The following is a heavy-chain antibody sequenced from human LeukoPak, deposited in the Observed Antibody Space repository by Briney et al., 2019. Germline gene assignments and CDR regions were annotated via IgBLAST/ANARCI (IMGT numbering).Heavy chain of an antibody. J-gene: IGHJ5*02. V-gene: IGHV3-74*01. CDR2: INSDGSSP. CDR3: AREVIVVVPAAINWFDP. CDR1: GFTFSSYW. D-gene: IGHD2-2*01. Sequence: GGSLRLSCAASGFTFSSYWMHWVRQAPGKGLVWVSRINSDGSSPSYADSVKSRFTISRDNAKNTLYLQMNSLRAEDTAVYYCAREVIVVVPAAINWFDPWGQGTLVTVSS.